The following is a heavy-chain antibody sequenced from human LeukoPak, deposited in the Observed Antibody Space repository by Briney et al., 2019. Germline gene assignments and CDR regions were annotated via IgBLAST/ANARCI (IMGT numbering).Heavy chain of an antibody. V-gene: IGHV3-23*01. CDR1: GFTFNSYS. Sequence: GGSLRLSCAASGFTFNSYSMNWVRQAPGKGLEWVSGISGSGSSTYYADSVKGRFTISRDNSKNTAYLEMSSLRGEDTAVYYCTTGFGLRSTSLDYWGQGTLVTVSS. J-gene: IGHJ4*02. D-gene: IGHD2-2*01. CDR2: ISGSGSST. CDR3: TTGFGLRSTSLDY.